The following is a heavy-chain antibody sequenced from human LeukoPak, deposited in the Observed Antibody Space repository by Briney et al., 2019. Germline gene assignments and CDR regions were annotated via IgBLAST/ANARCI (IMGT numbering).Heavy chain of an antibody. V-gene: IGHV1-2*02. CDR2: INPDNGVT. CDR3: ARGDWYFAL. J-gene: IGHJ2*01. Sequence: ASVKVSCKASGYTFSDFYILWVRQAPGQGLEWLGYINPDNGVTNYAQKIRGRVTLTRDTSITTAYMELTTLTSDDTAIYYCARGDWYFALWGRGTLLTVSS. CDR1: GYTFSDFY.